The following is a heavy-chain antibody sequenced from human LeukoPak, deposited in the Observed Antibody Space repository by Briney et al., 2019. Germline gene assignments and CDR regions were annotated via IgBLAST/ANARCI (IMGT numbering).Heavy chain of an antibody. Sequence: GGSLRLSCAASGFTVSSNYMSWVRQAPGKGLEWVSVIYSGGSTYYADSVKGRFTISRDNSKNTLYLQMNSLRAEDTAVYYCAKSDDHCSGGSCQIDYWGQGTLVTVSS. D-gene: IGHD2-15*01. CDR2: IYSGGST. V-gene: IGHV3-66*01. CDR3: AKSDDHCSGGSCQIDY. J-gene: IGHJ4*02. CDR1: GFTVSSNY.